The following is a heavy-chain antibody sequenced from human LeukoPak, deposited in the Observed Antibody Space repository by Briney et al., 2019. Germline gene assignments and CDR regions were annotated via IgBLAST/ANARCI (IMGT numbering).Heavy chain of an antibody. CDR3: ARVGLGYCSGGSCYGDWFDP. CDR2: MNPNSGNT. V-gene: IGHV1-8*01. D-gene: IGHD2-15*01. CDR1: GYTFTSYD. J-gene: IGHJ5*02. Sequence: ASVKVSCKASGYTFTSYDINWVRQATGQELEWMGWMNPNSGNTGYAQKFQGRVTMTRNTSISTAYMELSSLRSEDTAVYYCARVGLGYCSGGSCYGDWFDPWGQGTLVTVSS.